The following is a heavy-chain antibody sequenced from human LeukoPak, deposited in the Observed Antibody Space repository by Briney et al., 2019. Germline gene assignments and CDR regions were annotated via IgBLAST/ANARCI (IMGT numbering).Heavy chain of an antibody. Sequence: SETLSLTCTVSGGSISSYYWSWIRQPAGKGLEWIGLIYTSGSTNYNPSLKSRVTMSVDTSKNQFSLKLSSVTAADTAVYYCARDLGVRGVIIQNAFDIWGQGTMVTVSS. CDR1: GGSISSYY. CDR2: IYTSGST. V-gene: IGHV4-4*07. D-gene: IGHD3-10*01. CDR3: ARDLGVRGVIIQNAFDI. J-gene: IGHJ3*02.